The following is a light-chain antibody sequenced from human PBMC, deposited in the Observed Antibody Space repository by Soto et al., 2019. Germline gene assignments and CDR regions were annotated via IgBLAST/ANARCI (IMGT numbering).Light chain of an antibody. CDR1: SSDVGSYNY. V-gene: IGLV2-14*01. Sequence: QSALTQPASVSGSPGQSITISCTETSSDVGSYNYVSWYLQHPGKAPQLLIYDVSNRPSGVSNRFSGSKSGNTASLTISGLQAEDEADYYCSSYTSTRVVFGRGTKLTVL. CDR3: SSYTSTRVV. CDR2: DVS. J-gene: IGLJ2*01.